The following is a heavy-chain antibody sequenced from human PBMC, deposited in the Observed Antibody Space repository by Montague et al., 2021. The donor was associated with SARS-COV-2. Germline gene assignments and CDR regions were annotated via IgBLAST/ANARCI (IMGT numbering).Heavy chain of an antibody. CDR3: ARGAGRCNGYGKYYYYYYGMDV. D-gene: IGHD5-12*01. CDR1: GGSISSYY. CDR2: IYYSGST. V-gene: IGHV4-59*01. J-gene: IGHJ6*02. Sequence: SETLSLTCTVSGGSISSYYWSWIRQPPGKGLEWIGYIYYSGSTNYNPSLKSRVTISVDTSKNQFSLKLSSVTAADTAVYYCARGAGRCNGYGKYYYYYYGMDVWGQGTTVTVSS.